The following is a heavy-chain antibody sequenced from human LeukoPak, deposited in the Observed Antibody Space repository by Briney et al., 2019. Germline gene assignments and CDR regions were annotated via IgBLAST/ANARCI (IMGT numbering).Heavy chain of an antibody. D-gene: IGHD3-10*01. CDR1: GFTFSSYA. CDR3: AGWPSRYYTLTSDVDV. J-gene: IGHJ6*04. Sequence: PGRSLRLSCAASGFTFSSYAMHWVRQAPGKGLEWVAVISYDGSNKYYADSVKGRFTISRDNSKNTLYLQMNSLRAEDTAVYYCAGWPSRYYTLTSDVDVWGKGTTVTISS. CDR2: ISYDGSNK. V-gene: IGHV3-30*04.